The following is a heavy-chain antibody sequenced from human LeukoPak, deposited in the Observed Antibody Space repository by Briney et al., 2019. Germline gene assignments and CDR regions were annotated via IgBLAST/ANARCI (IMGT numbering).Heavy chain of an antibody. D-gene: IGHD6-19*01. CDR2: TSYSRTT. J-gene: IGHJ3*02. CDR3: AKLGHSDGWYLGAFDI. V-gene: IGHV4-59*08. Sequence: SETLSLTCAVSGGSITGHYWNWIRQTPGMRLEWIGYTSYSRTTIYNSYFKGRATMSIDTSKNQLYLNLTSVTATDTAVYYCAKLGHSDGWYLGAFDIWGQGKTVIVSA. CDR1: GGSITGHY.